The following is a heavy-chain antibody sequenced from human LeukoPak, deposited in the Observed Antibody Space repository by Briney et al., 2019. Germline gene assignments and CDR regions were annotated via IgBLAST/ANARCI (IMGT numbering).Heavy chain of an antibody. Sequence: GGSLRLSCAASGFTFTTYAMSWVRQAPGKGLEWVSAITVSGDSTYYAGSERGRFTISRDNSKNTLYLQMNSLRAEDTAVYYCALRYTTSWYFDDWGQGTLVTVSS. CDR1: GFTFTTYA. CDR3: ALRYTTSWYFDD. J-gene: IGHJ4*02. CDR2: ITVSGDST. D-gene: IGHD6-13*01. V-gene: IGHV3-23*01.